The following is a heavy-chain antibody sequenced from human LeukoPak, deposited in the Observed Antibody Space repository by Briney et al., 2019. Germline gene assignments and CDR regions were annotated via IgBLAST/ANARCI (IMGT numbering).Heavy chain of an antibody. CDR1: GYTFTSYY. Sequence: GASVKVSCKASGYTFTSYYMHWVRQAPGQGLGWMGIINPSGGSTSYAQKFQGRVTMTRDTSTSTVYMELSSLRSEDTAVYYCARVNHSPLGDYSNLNRGYYYMDVWGKGTTVTVSS. V-gene: IGHV1-46*01. D-gene: IGHD4-11*01. CDR3: ARVNHSPLGDYSNLNRGYYYMDV. J-gene: IGHJ6*03. CDR2: INPSGGST.